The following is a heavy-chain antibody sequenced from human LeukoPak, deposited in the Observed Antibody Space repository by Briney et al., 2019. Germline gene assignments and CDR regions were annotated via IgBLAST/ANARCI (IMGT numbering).Heavy chain of an antibody. Sequence: SETLSLTCTVSGGSISSSSYYWGWIRQPPGKGLEWIGSIYYSGSTNYNPPLKSRVTISVDTSKNQFSLKLSSVTAADTAVYYCARGLWLRYMDVWGKGTTVTVSS. V-gene: IGHV4-39*01. D-gene: IGHD6-19*01. CDR1: GGSISSSSYY. J-gene: IGHJ6*03. CDR3: ARGLWLRYMDV. CDR2: IYYSGST.